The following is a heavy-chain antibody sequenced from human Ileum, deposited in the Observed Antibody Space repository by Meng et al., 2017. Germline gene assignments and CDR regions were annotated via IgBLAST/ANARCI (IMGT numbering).Heavy chain of an antibody. CDR1: GGSISSGPW. Sequence: QGQLQDAGPGLVKPSGTLSLPCVVSGGSISSGPWWSWVRQPPGKGLQWIGEFHPGSGATYNPSLKARVTISVDTSMQQFSLQLTSVTAADTAVYYCAKNGAYCLESWGQGTLVTVSS. V-gene: IGHV4-4*02. J-gene: IGHJ4*02. CDR3: AKNGAYCLES. CDR2: FHPGSGA. D-gene: IGHD2-21*01.